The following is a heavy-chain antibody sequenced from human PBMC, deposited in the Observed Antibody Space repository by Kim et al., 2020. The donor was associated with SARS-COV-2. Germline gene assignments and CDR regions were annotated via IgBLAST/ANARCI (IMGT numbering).Heavy chain of an antibody. D-gene: IGHD3-10*01. CDR3: ARISSDYGSALYDY. CDR1: GFTFTNYD. V-gene: IGHV3-13*01. Sequence: GGSLRLSCAASGFTFTNYDMSWVRQPTGKGLEWVSTIGPSGDTYYPDSVKGRFIISRQNAKNSLYLQMNTLRAGDTAVYYCARISSDYGSALYDYWGQGTLVTVSS. J-gene: IGHJ4*02. CDR2: IGPSGDT.